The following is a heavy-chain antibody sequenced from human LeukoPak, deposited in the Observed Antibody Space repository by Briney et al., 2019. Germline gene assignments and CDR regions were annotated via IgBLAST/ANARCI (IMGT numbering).Heavy chain of an antibody. CDR2: ISDSGDST. D-gene: IGHD6-19*01. CDR3: AKDARRSSGWYFFDH. CDR1: GFALSSQA. V-gene: IGHV3-23*01. J-gene: IGHJ4*02. Sequence: GGSLRLSCAASGFALSSQAMGWVRQAPGKGLEWVSVISDSGDSTYYADSVKGRFTISRDNSKNTLYLQMNSLRAEDTAIYYCAKDARRSSGWYFFDHWGQGTLVTVSS.